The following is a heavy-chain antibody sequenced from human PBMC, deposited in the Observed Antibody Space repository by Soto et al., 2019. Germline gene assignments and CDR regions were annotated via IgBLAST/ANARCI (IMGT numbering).Heavy chain of an antibody. J-gene: IGHJ6*02. CDR1: GFTFRSYA. V-gene: IGHV3-33*08. D-gene: IGHD6-6*01. Sequence: GGSLRLSCAASGFTFRSYAMTWVRQAPGKGLEWVAGVWYDGSNGVSADSVKGRFTISRDNSKNTLYLQMTSLRAEDTAVYYCARDPRTARASAMDVWGQGTTVTVSS. CDR3: ARDPRTARASAMDV. CDR2: VWYDGSNG.